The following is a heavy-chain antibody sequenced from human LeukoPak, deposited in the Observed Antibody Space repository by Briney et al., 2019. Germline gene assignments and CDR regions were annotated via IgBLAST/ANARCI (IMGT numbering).Heavy chain of an antibody. Sequence: SQTLSLTCTVSGGSISSGSYYWSWIRQPAGKGLEWIGRVYTSGSTNYNPSLKSRVTISVDTSKNQFSLKLRSVTAADTAVYYCATCSGGSCYDWGQGTLVTVSS. CDR2: VYTSGST. J-gene: IGHJ4*02. CDR1: GGSISSGSYY. V-gene: IGHV4-61*02. D-gene: IGHD2-15*01. CDR3: ATCSGGSCYD.